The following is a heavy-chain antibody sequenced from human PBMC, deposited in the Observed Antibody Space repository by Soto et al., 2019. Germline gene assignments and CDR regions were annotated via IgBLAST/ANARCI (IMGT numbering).Heavy chain of an antibody. Sequence: QLQLQESGPRLVKPSETLSLTCSVSGGSLSTDNYYWGWIRQPPGKGLEWIGSMFYSGNTYYNPSLRGRVTISVDMSKNQFPLKLNSKTTADTAVYYCASNFGVGNIFDYWGRGTLVTVSS. CDR3: ASNFGVGNIFDY. D-gene: IGHD3-3*01. V-gene: IGHV4-39*01. CDR1: GGSLSTDNYY. CDR2: MFYSGNT. J-gene: IGHJ4*02.